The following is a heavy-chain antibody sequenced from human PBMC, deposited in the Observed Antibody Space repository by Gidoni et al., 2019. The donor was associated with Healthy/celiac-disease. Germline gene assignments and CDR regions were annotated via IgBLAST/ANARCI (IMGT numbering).Heavy chain of an antibody. CDR2: IYTSGST. J-gene: IGHJ4*02. CDR3: ARGYSYGTPFGY. Sequence: QVQLQESGPGLVKPSQTLSLTCTVSGGSISSGSYYWSWIRQPAGKGLEWIGRIYTSGSTNYNPSLKSRVTISVDTSKNQFSLKLSSVTAADTAVYYCARGYSYGTPFGYWGQGTLVTVSS. D-gene: IGHD5-18*01. CDR1: GGSISSGSYY. V-gene: IGHV4-61*02.